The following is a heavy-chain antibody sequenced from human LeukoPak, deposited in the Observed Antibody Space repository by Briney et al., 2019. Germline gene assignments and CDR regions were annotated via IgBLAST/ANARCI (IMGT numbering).Heavy chain of an antibody. Sequence: ASVKVSCKASGYTFTSYDINWVRQATGQGLEWMGWMNPNSGNTGYAQKFQGRVTMTRDTSISTAYMELSSLTSEDTAVYYCARASVTMVVPTHWFDPWGQGTLVNVSS. D-gene: IGHD3-22*01. CDR3: ARASVTMVVPTHWFDP. V-gene: IGHV1-8*01. CDR2: MNPNSGNT. J-gene: IGHJ5*02. CDR1: GYTFTSYD.